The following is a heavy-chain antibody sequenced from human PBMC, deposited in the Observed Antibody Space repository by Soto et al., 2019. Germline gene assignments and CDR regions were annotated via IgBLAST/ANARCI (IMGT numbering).Heavy chain of an antibody. V-gene: IGHV4-4*07. D-gene: IGHD1-26*01. J-gene: IGHJ4*01. CDR3: ASGGGYSVSRHGEY. CDR2: IYPSRST. Sequence: SETLSLTCPVPGGSISSYYWNWIRQTAEKGLEWIGRIYPSRSTKYNPSLKSRVTMSVDTSKNQISLYLTSVTAADTAVEYCASGGGYSVSRHGEYGGDATLVTLSS. CDR1: GGSISSYY.